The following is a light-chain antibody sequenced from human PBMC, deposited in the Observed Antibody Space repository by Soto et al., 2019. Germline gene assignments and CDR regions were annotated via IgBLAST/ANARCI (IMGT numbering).Light chain of an antibody. CDR2: GAS. CDR3: QQYESSPYT. J-gene: IGKJ2*01. CDR1: QSVRSSY. Sequence: EIVLTQSPGTLSLSPGERATLSCRASQSVRSSYLAWYHQKPGQPPRLLIFGASNRATGIPDRFSGSESATDFTLTISGLEPEDFAVYYCQQYESSPYTFGQGTRLEIK. V-gene: IGKV3-20*01.